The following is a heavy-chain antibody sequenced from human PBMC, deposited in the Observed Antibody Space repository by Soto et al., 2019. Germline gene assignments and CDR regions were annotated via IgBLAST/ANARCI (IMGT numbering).Heavy chain of an antibody. Sequence: EVQLVESGGGLVQPGGSLRLSCAASGFTFSSYWMSWVRQAPGKGLEWVAYIRQDGSEKYYVDSVKGRFTISRDNAKNSLELKMIRLSAEDAAAYCCACPLSSWYKRYFQHWGQGTLVTVSS. CDR2: IRQDGSEK. CDR1: GFTFSSYW. D-gene: IGHD6-13*01. CDR3: ACPLSSWYKRYFQH. V-gene: IGHV3-7*01. J-gene: IGHJ1*01.